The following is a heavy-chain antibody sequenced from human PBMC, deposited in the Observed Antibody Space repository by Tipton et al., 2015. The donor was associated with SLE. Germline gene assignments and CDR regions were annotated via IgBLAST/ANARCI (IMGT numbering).Heavy chain of an antibody. Sequence: TLSLTCTVSGDSITSFNQYWGWIRQPPGRRLEYLASLYHSGDTYYNPSLRSRLTISMDTSKNQFSLRLRSVTAADTAVYYCARTLGAIAHTVYDAFDFWGQGTRVTVSS. CDR3: ARTLGAIAHTVYDAFDF. V-gene: IGHV4-39*07. CDR1: GDSITSFNQY. J-gene: IGHJ3*01. CDR2: LYHSGDT. D-gene: IGHD1-26*01.